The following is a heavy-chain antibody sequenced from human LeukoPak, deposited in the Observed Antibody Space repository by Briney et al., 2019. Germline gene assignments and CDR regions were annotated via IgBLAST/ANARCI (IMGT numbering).Heavy chain of an antibody. CDR2: MSGSGSST. V-gene: IGHV3-23*01. Sequence: GGSLRLSCAASGFTFNTYAMSWVRQAPGKGLEWVSSMSGSGSSTYYADSVKGRFTISRENSKNTLYLQMNSLRAEDTAIYYCAKTIAIWGRFDYWGQGTLVTVSS. CDR3: AKTIAIWGRFDY. CDR1: GFTFNTYA. D-gene: IGHD3-16*01. J-gene: IGHJ4*02.